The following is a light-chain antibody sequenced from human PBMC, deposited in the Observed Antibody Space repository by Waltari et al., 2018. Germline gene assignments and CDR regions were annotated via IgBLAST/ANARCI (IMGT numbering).Light chain of an antibody. J-gene: IGLJ1*01. V-gene: IGLV2-11*01. CDR2: DVT. Sequence: QSALTQPRSVSGSPGQSVTISCTGTSSDVGGYTYVSWYQHHPGKAPKLMIYDVTKRPSGVPDRFSGSKSGNTASLTISGLQAEDETDYYCCSYAGSYTYVFGTGTQVTVL. CDR3: CSYAGSYTYV. CDR1: SSDVGGYTY.